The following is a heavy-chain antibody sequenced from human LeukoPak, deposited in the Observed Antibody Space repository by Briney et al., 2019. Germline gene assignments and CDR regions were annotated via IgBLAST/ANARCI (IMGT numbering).Heavy chain of an antibody. Sequence: GGSLRLSCAASGFTLSDYYMSWIRQAPGKGLEWVSYISSSGSTIYYADSVKGRFTISRDNAKNLLYLQMNSLRADDTGFYYCARDFRGGELAADPWGQGTLVTVSS. D-gene: IGHD6-13*01. CDR1: GFTLSDYY. CDR2: ISSSGSTI. CDR3: ARDFRGGELAADP. V-gene: IGHV3-11*01. J-gene: IGHJ5*02.